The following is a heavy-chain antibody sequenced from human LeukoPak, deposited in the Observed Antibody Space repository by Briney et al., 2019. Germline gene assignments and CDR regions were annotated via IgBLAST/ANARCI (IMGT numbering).Heavy chain of an antibody. CDR2: INPSGDST. J-gene: IGHJ4*02. CDR1: GYTFTSYY. Sequence: ASVKVSCKASGYTFTSYYMHWVRQAPGQGLEWMGIINPSGDSTSYAQKFQGRVTMTRDTSTSTVYMELSSLRSEDTAVYYCARDREEYCSSTSCYDLDYWGQGTLVTVSS. V-gene: IGHV1-46*01. D-gene: IGHD2-2*01. CDR3: ARDREEYCSSTSCYDLDY.